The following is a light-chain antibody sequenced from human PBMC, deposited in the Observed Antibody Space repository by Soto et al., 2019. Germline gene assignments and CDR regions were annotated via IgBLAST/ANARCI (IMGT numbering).Light chain of an antibody. J-gene: IGKJ2*01. CDR3: QQSHDFPYT. V-gene: IGKV1-39*01. CDR2: TAA. Sequence: DIQMNQSPSSLSASVGDRVTITCRASQTVSTSLNWYQQKLGKAPNLLIYTAASLQSGAPSRFSGSGSGTDFTLTISSLQPEDFGTYYCQQSHDFPYTFGRGTKVDIK. CDR1: QTVSTS.